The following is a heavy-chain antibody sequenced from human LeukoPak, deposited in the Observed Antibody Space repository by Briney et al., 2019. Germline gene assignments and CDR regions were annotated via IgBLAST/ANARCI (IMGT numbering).Heavy chain of an antibody. V-gene: IGHV4-4*07. CDR3: ARGADSYYYYGMDV. Sequence: SETLSLTCTVSGGSISSYYWSWIRRPAGKGLERIGRIYTSGSTNYNPSLKSRVTMSVDTSKNQFSLKLSSVTAADTAVYYCARGADSYYYYGMDVWGQGTTVTVSS. CDR1: GGSISSYY. CDR2: IYTSGST. J-gene: IGHJ6*02.